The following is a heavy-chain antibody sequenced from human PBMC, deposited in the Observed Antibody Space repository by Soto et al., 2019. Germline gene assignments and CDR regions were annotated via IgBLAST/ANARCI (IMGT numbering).Heavy chain of an antibody. J-gene: IGHJ6*02. D-gene: IGHD3-22*01. Sequence: GGSLRLSCAASGFTFSSYAMHWVRQAPGKGLEGVAVISYDGSNKYYADSVKGRFTISRDNSKNTLYLQMNSLRAEDTAVYYCARDYSGYXLSPRVRNYYYYYGMDVWGQGTTVTVSS. V-gene: IGHV3-30-3*01. CDR1: GFTFSSYA. CDR2: ISYDGSNK. CDR3: ARDYSGYXLSPRVRNYYYYYGMDV.